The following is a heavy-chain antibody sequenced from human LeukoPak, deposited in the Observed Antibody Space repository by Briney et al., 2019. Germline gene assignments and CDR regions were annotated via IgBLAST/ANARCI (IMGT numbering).Heavy chain of an antibody. V-gene: IGHV1-8*02. D-gene: IGHD1-26*01. Sequence: ASVKVSCKASGYTFTSYGINWVRQATGQGLEWMGWMNPNSGNTGYAQKFQGRVTMTRNTSISTAYMELSSLRSEDTAVYYCARNKKDQWELLVYYYYGMDVWGQGTTVTVSS. J-gene: IGHJ6*02. CDR2: MNPNSGNT. CDR3: ARNKKDQWELLVYYYYGMDV. CDR1: GYTFTSYG.